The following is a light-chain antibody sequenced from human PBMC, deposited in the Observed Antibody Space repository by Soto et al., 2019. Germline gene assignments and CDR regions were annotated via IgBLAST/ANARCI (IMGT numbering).Light chain of an antibody. CDR2: AAS. CDR1: QGISNY. CDR3: QQYYSYPSIT. Sequence: ASQGISNYLAWYQQKSGKAPKLLIHAASTVQSGVPSRFSGSGSGTDFTLTISCLQSEDFATYYCQQYYSYPSITFGQGTRLEIK. J-gene: IGKJ5*01. V-gene: IGKV1-8*01.